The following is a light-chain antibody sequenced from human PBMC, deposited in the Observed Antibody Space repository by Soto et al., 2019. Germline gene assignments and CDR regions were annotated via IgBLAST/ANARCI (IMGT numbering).Light chain of an antibody. J-gene: IGKJ3*01. CDR2: DAS. CDR3: QQRSNWPPKFT. CDR1: QSVSSY. Sequence: EIVLTQSPATLSLSPGERATLSCRASQSVSSYLAWYQQKPGQAPRLLIYDASNRATGIPARFSGSGSGTDFTTTISILEPEDFAVYYCQQRSNWPPKFTFGPGTKVDIK. V-gene: IGKV3-11*01.